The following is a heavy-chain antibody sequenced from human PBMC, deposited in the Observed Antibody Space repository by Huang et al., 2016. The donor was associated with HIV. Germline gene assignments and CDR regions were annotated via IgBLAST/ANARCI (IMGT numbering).Heavy chain of an antibody. D-gene: IGHD6-19*01. Sequence: QLQLQESGPGPVKPSATLSLTCSVSGGSISGSRYYWGWIRQPPGKGLEWIGSIYYSGDTHYRPSRKSRVTISVDTSKNQFSLKLSSVTAADTAVYYCARGQSGPSQWLASLGNYYYYMDVWGKGTTVTVSS. J-gene: IGHJ6*03. CDR3: ARGQSGPSQWLASLGNYYYYMDV. V-gene: IGHV4-39*01. CDR1: GGSISGSRYY. CDR2: IYYSGDT.